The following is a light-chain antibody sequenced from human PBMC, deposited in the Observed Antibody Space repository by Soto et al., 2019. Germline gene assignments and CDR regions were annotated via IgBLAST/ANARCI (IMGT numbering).Light chain of an antibody. J-gene: IGLJ7*01. Sequence: QSALTQPPSLSGTPGQRVTISCSGSTSNIAGNTVHWYQHLPETAPQLLIYIDDQRPSGVPDRFSGSKSGTSASLAISGLQSEDEADDYCATWDDSLNAAVFGGGTQLTVL. V-gene: IGLV1-44*01. CDR1: TSNIAGNT. CDR2: IDD. CDR3: ATWDDSLNAAV.